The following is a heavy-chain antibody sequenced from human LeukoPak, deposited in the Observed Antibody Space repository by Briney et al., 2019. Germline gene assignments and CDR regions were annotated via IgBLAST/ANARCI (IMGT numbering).Heavy chain of an antibody. CDR1: GYTFTTDY. Sequence: GASVKVSCKASGYTFTTDYMHWVRQAPGQGLEWMAIIYPCGGSTTYAQKFQGRVTMTRDLSASTVYMELTGLRSEGTAVYYCARGGSYLSAFDIWGQGTMVTVSS. V-gene: IGHV1-46*01. CDR3: ARGGSYLSAFDI. J-gene: IGHJ3*02. CDR2: IYPCGGST. D-gene: IGHD1-26*01.